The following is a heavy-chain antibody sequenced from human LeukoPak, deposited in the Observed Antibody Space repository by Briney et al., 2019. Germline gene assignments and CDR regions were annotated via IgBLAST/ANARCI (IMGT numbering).Heavy chain of an antibody. V-gene: IGHV3-74*01. D-gene: IGHD6-6*01. CDR2: ISPTGSTT. CDR1: GFSFSGHW. CDR3: ARDLAYSSSSPMDY. J-gene: IGHJ4*02. Sequence: GGSLRLSCSASGFSFSGHWMHWARQLPGKGLVWVSRISPTGSTTSYADSVKGRFTVSRDNAKNSLFLQMNSLRAEDTAVYYCARDLAYSSSSPMDYWGQGTLVTVSS.